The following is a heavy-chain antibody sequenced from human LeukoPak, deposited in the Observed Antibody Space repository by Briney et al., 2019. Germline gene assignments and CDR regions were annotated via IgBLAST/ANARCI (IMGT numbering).Heavy chain of an antibody. Sequence: PSETLSLTCTVSGGSISSSSYYWGWIRQPPGKGLEWIGSIYYSGSTYYNPSLKSRVTISVDTSKNQFSLKLNSVTAADTAVYYCARETYSSSWYEYWGQGTLVTVSS. V-gene: IGHV4-39*07. J-gene: IGHJ4*02. CDR1: GGSISSSSYY. D-gene: IGHD6-13*01. CDR2: IYYSGST. CDR3: ARETYSSSWYEY.